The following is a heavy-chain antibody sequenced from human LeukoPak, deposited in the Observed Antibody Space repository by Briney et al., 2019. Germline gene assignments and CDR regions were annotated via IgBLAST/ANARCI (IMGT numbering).Heavy chain of an antibody. V-gene: IGHV1-24*01. J-gene: IGHJ4*02. CDR3: ATGVTMVRGVIITRPNFDY. CDR2: FDPEDGET. CDR1: GYTLTELS. Sequence: GASVKVSCKVSGYTLTELSMHWVRQAPGKGLEWMGGFDPEDGETIYAQEFQGRVTMTEDTSTDTAYMELSSLRSEDTAVYYCATGVTMVRGVIITRPNFDYWGQGTLVTVSS. D-gene: IGHD3-10*01.